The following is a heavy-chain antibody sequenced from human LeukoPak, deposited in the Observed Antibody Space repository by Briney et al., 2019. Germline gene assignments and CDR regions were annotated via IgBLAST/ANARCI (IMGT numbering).Heavy chain of an antibody. J-gene: IGHJ6*03. CDR1: SGSISTSNYY. CDR2: IFYSGST. V-gene: IGHV4-39*07. Sequence: SETLSLTCTVSSGSISTSNYYWGWVRQPPGKALEWIGNIFYSGSTYYSPSLKSRVTISLDTSRNQFSLKLNSVTAADTAVYYCARNYYGSGSYYNPYYYHYMDVWGKGTTVTISS. CDR3: ARNYYGSGSYYNPYYYHYMDV. D-gene: IGHD3-10*01.